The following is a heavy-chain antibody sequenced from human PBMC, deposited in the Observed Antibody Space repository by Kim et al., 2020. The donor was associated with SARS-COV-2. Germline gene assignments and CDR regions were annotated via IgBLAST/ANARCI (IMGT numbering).Heavy chain of an antibody. CDR2: ISAYNGNT. J-gene: IGHJ6*02. CDR3: ARVRSIVALHRYYYGMDV. Sequence: ASVKVSCKASGYTFTSYGISWVRQAPGQGLEWMGWISAYNGNTNYAQKLQGRVTMTTDTSTSTAYMELRSLRSDDTAVYYCARVRSIVALHRYYYGMDVWGQGTTVTVSS. CDR1: GYTFTSYG. V-gene: IGHV1-18*04. D-gene: IGHD1-26*01.